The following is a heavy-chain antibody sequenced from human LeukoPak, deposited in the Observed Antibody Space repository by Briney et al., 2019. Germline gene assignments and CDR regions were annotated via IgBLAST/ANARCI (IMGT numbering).Heavy chain of an antibody. D-gene: IGHD5/OR15-5a*01. V-gene: IGHV1-2*02. CDR3: ARSDAVSTIPFGY. J-gene: IGHJ4*02. CDR1: GYTFTGYY. Sequence: GASVKVSCKASGYTFTGYYMHWVRQAPGQGLEWMGWINPNSGGTNYAQKFQGRVTMTRDTSISTAYMELSRLRSDDTAVYYCARSDAVSTIPFGYWGQGTLVTVSS. CDR2: INPNSGGT.